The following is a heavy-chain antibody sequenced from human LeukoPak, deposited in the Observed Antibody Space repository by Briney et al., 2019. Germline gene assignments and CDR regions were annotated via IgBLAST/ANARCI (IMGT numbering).Heavy chain of an antibody. CDR1: GGSISSSSYY. CDR3: ARWEETYYHGSGSYLGFDY. J-gene: IGHJ4*02. V-gene: IGHV4-61*05. CDR2: IYYSGST. D-gene: IGHD3-10*01. Sequence: PSETLSLTCSVSGGSISSSSYYWGWIRQPPGKGLEWIGYIYYSGSTNYNPSLKSRVTISVDTSKNQFSLKLSSVTAADTAVYYCARWEETYYHGSGSYLGFDYWGQGTLVTVSS.